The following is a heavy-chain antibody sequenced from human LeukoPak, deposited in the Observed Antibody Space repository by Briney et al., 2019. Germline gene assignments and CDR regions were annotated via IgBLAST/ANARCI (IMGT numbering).Heavy chain of an antibody. Sequence: GGSLRLSCAASGFTFSSYDMHWVRQATGKGLEWVSAIGTAGDTYYPGSVKGRFTISRENAKNSLYLQMNSLRAEDTAVYYCARFIAAPYYFDYWGRGTLVTVSS. D-gene: IGHD6-13*01. CDR3: ARFIAAPYYFDY. V-gene: IGHV3-13*01. J-gene: IGHJ4*02. CDR2: IGTAGDT. CDR1: GFTFSSYD.